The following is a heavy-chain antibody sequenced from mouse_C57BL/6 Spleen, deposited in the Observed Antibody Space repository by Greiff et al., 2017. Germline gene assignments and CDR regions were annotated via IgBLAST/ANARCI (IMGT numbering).Heavy chain of an antibody. Sequence: EVQLVESGPGLVKPSQSLSLTCSVTGYSITSGYYWNWIRQFPGNKLEWMGYIPYDGSNNYNPSLKNPISITRDTSKNQFFLKLNSVTTEDTATYYCAREGETGTLDGRGQGTTLTVSS. D-gene: IGHD4-1*01. CDR1: GYSITSGYY. V-gene: IGHV3-6*01. CDR3: AREGETGTLDG. CDR2: IPYDGSN. J-gene: IGHJ2*01.